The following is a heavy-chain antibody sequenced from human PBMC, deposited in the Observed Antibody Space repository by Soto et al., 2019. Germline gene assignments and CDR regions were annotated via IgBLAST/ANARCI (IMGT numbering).Heavy chain of an antibody. V-gene: IGHV3-15*01. D-gene: IGHD6-13*01. J-gene: IGHJ6*02. CDR2: IKSKTDGGTT. Sequence: EVQLVESGGGLVKPGGSLRLSCAASGFTFSNAWMSWVRQAPGKGLEWVGRIKSKTDGGTTDYAAPVKGRFTISRDDSKNTLSLENNSLRAVGTAGCNCPPEAQVLANGRDLWGQGTAVTVSS. CDR1: GFTFSNAW. CDR3: PPEAQVLANGRDL.